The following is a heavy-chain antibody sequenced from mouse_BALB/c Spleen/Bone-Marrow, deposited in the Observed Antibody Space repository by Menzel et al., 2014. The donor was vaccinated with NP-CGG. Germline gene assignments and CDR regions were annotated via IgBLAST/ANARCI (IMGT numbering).Heavy chain of an antibody. D-gene: IGHD2-10*02. CDR3: ARDVGYGNYFVY. V-gene: IGHV7-1*02. CDR1: GFTFSDFY. Sequence: EVQRVESGGGLVQPGDSLRLSCAPSGFTFSDFYMEWVRQPPGKRLEWIAASRNKAKYYTAEYSASVKGRFIVSGDTSQSVLYLQMNALRAKDTAIYYCARDVGYGNYFVYWGQGTLVTVSA. J-gene: IGHJ3*01. CDR2: SRNKAKYYTA.